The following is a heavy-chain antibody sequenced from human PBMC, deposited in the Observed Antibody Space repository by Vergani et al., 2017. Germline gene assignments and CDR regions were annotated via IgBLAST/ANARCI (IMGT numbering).Heavy chain of an antibody. J-gene: IGHJ4*02. V-gene: IGHV3-21*02. CDR3: ARVGYSYGSFDY. CDR1: GFSFSSYS. CDR2: ISGSSSYV. Sequence: EVQLVESGGGLVKPGGSLRLSCAASGFSFSSYSMNWVRQAPGKGLEWVASISGSSSYVFYRDSVEGRFTITRDNAKKSVYLQMNSLRAEDTAMYFCARVGYSYGSFDYWGQGTLVTVSS. D-gene: IGHD5-18*01.